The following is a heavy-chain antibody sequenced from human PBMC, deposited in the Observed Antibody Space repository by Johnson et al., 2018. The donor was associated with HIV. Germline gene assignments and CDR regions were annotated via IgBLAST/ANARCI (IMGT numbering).Heavy chain of an antibody. CDR3: ARSLAMVRGVIGGAFDI. D-gene: IGHD3-10*01. CDR2: IKQDGSEK. J-gene: IGHJ3*02. V-gene: IGHV3-7*01. Sequence: VQLVESGGGLVQPGRSLRLSCAASGFTFDDYAMHWVRQAPGKGLEWVANIKQDGSEKYYVDSVKGRFTISRDNAKNTLYLQMNSLRAGDTAVYYCARSLAMVRGVIGGAFDIWGQGTMVTVSS. CDR1: GFTFDDYA.